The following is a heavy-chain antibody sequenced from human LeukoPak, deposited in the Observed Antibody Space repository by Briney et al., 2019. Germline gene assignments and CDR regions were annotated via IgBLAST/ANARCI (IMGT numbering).Heavy chain of an antibody. CDR2: ISGSGGGT. CDR3: AKDRDSSVYYWAD. Sequence: GGSLRLSCAASGFTFSSHAMSWVRQAPGKGLEWVTGISGSGGGTYYTDSVKGRFTISRDNSKNMLYLQMNSLRAEDTAVYYCAKDRDSSVYYWADWGQGTLVTVSS. J-gene: IGHJ4*02. V-gene: IGHV3-23*01. CDR1: GFTFSSHA. D-gene: IGHD3-22*01.